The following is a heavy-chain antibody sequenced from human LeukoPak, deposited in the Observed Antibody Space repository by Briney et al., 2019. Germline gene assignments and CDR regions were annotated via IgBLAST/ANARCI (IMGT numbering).Heavy chain of an antibody. J-gene: IGHJ4*02. Sequence: SQTLSLTCAISEDSVSSNSAAWNWIRQSPSRGLEWLGRTYYRSKWFNDYAVSVESRITINPDTSKNQFSPQLSSVTPEDTAIYYCAREYSRGRLYWGQGTLVTVSS. V-gene: IGHV6-1*01. CDR1: EDSVSSNSAA. CDR2: TYYRSKWFN. D-gene: IGHD6-19*01. CDR3: AREYSRGRLY.